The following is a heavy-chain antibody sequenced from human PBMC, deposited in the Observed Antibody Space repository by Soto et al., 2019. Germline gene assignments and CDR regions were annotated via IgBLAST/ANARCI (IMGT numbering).Heavy chain of an antibody. CDR3: ASSSPFHY. J-gene: IGHJ4*02. CDR1: SASLSSSTHY. CDR2: IYYSGNT. Sequence: SETLSLTRSVSSASLSSSTHYWSWIRQPPGRGPEWIGSIYYSGNTYYKPSLKSRVSISIDTSRNQFSLKLTSVTAADTGVYYCASSSPFHYWGPGILVTVS. D-gene: IGHD6-6*01. V-gene: IGHV4-39*01.